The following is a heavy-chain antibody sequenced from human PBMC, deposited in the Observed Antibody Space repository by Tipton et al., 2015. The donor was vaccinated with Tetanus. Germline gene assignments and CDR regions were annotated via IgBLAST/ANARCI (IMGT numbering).Heavy chain of an antibody. Sequence: QLVQSGPEVKKPGESLQISCKGSGYNFTVYYIGWVRQMPGKGLEWMGIVYPGDSTTKYSPSFQGQVTISADRSITTAYLRWSSLKASDIAIYYCARRRTTTALANYFDSWGQGTQVTVSS. CDR1: GYNFTVYY. V-gene: IGHV5-51*01. CDR2: VYPGDSTT. CDR3: ARRRTTTALANYFDS. J-gene: IGHJ4*02. D-gene: IGHD1-1*01.